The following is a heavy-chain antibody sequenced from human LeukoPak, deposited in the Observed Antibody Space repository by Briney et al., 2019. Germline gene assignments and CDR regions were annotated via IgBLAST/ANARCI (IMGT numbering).Heavy chain of an antibody. D-gene: IGHD5-12*01. J-gene: IGHJ4*02. CDR3: ARGDSGSKD. CDR2: ISSDSATK. Sequence: QPGGSLRPSCAASGFTFSNYNMNWVRQAPGKGLEWVSYISSDSATKYYADSVKGRFTISRDNAKDSLYLQMNSLRAEDTAVYCCARGDSGSKDWGQGTLVTVSS. CDR1: GFTFSNYN. V-gene: IGHV3-48*01.